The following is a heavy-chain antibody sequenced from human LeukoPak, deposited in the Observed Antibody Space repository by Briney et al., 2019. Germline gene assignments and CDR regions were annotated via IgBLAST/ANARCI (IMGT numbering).Heavy chain of an antibody. V-gene: IGHV4-4*02. CDR1: GGSISSSNW. D-gene: IGHD3-10*01. CDR2: IYHSGST. Sequence: SETLSLTCAVSGGSISSSNWWSWVRQPPGKGLEWIGEIYHSGSTYYNPSLKSRITISVDTSKNQFSLKLSSVTAADTALYYCARGITRRRTFDIWGQGTMVTVSS. J-gene: IGHJ3*02. CDR3: ARGITRRRTFDI.